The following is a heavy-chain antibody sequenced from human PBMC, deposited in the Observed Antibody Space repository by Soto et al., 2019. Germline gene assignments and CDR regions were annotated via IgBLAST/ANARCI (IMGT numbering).Heavy chain of an antibody. CDR1: GGSTSSYY. CDR2: VYHSGAT. CDR3: ARVRVVVVPAAPGIASGMDV. Sequence: SETLSLTCSVSGGSTSSYYWNWIRQPPGKGLEWIGYVYHSGATNYDPSLKSRVTISVDTSKNQFSLKLSSVTAADTAVYYCARVRVVVVPAAPGIASGMDVWGQGTTVTVSS. J-gene: IGHJ6*02. D-gene: IGHD2-2*01. V-gene: IGHV4-59*12.